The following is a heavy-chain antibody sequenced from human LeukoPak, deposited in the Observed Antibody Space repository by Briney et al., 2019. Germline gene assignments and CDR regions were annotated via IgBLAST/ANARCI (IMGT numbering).Heavy chain of an antibody. J-gene: IGHJ4*02. CDR2: IYSGGST. CDR1: GFTDSSTY. D-gene: IGHD5-18*01. Sequence: GGSLRLSCAASGFTDSSTYMSWVRQAPGKGLEWVSIIYSGGSTYYADSVKGRFTISRDNSKNTLYLQMNSLRAEDTAVYYCARGGRRGYSYAYWGQGTLVIVSS. V-gene: IGHV3-53*01. CDR3: ARGGRRGYSYAY.